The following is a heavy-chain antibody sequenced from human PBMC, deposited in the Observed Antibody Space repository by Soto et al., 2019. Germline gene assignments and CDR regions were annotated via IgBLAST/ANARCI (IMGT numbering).Heavy chain of an antibody. CDR3: ARDRNTATDYGMDV. CDR1: GGSVSSGSYY. V-gene: IGHV4-61*01. CDR2: IYYSGST. D-gene: IGHD5-18*01. J-gene: IGHJ6*02. Sequence: KSSETLSLTCTVSGGSVSSGSYYWSWIRQPPGKGLEWIGYIYYSGSTDYNPSLKSRVTISVDTSKNQSSLKLSSVTAADTAVYYCARDRNTATDYGMDVWGQGTTVTVSS.